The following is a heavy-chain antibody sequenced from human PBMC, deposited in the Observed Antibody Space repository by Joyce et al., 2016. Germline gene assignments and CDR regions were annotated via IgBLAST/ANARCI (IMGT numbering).Heavy chain of an antibody. D-gene: IGHD6-19*01. CDR2: INPSGGST. J-gene: IGHJ5*02. CDR1: GYSFDSYY. V-gene: IGHV1-46*02. Sequence: QAHLVQSGAEVKKPGASVKISCQTSGYSFDSYYLYWIRQAPGQGLEWMGKINPSGGSTDYAQKFQGRVTMTRDASTSTAYLELTSLTSEDTAVYYCARDGPFSSGFQNWFDPWGQGTLVIVS. CDR3: ARDGPFSSGFQNWFDP.